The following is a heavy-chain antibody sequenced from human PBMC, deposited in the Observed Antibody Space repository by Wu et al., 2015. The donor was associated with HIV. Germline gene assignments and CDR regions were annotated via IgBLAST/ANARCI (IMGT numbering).Heavy chain of an antibody. V-gene: IGHV1-2*02. CDR3: ARDVTNTLDY. CDR2: NNPNSGGT. D-gene: IGHD2-8*01. CDR1: GYTFTDHY. Sequence: QVQLVQSGAEVKKPGASVKVSCKASGYTFTDHYIHWVRQAPGQGLEWMGWNNPNSGGTNYAQKFHGRVTMTRDTSITTAYMTLSSLTTGDTGVYFCARDVTNTLDYWGPGTLVTVSS. J-gene: IGHJ4*02.